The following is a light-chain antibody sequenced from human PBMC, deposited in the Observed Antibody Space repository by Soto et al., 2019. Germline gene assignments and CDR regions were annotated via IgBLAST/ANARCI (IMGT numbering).Light chain of an antibody. CDR3: QQYGSSPPYT. V-gene: IGKV3-20*01. Sequence: IVLTQSPGTLSLSPGDRATLSCRASHSVSSSYLAWYQQKPGQAPRLLIYGASSRATAIPDRFSGSGSGTDFTLTISRLEPEDFAVYYCQQYGSSPPYTFGPRTKVDIK. J-gene: IGKJ3*01. CDR1: HSVSSSY. CDR2: GAS.